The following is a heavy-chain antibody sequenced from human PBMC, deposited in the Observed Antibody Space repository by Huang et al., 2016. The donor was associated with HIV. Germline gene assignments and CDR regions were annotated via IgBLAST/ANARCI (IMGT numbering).Heavy chain of an antibody. D-gene: IGHD1-26*01. CDR3: AKDGADEEWDIDY. J-gene: IGHJ4*02. CDR2: ITYDGRNK. CDR1: GFSFSAFG. Sequence: VQLVESGGGVVQTGRSLRLACAASGFSFSAFGLHGVRQAPGKGLECVAVITYDGRNKYYAHSVKGRFTISRDTSENKVYLQMNSLRHEDTAVYYCAKDGADEEWDIDYWGQGTLVTVSS. V-gene: IGHV3-30*18.